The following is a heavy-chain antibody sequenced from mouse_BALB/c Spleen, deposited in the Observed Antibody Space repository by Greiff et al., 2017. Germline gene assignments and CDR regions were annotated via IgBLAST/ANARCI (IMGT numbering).Heavy chain of an antibody. CDR2: IRLKSDNYAT. J-gene: IGHJ1*01. CDR1: GFTFSSYW. Sequence: EVKLLESGGGLVQPGGSMKLSCVASGFTFSSYWMSWVRQSPEKGLEWVAEIRLKSDNYATHYAESVKGKFTISRDDSKSRLYLQMNSLRAEDTGIYYCINYGYGYWYFDVWGAGTTVTVSS. CDR3: INYGYGYWYFDV. V-gene: IGHV6-6*02. D-gene: IGHD2-2*01.